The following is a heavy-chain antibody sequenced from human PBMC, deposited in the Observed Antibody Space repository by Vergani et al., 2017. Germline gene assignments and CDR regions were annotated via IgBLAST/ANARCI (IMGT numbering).Heavy chain of an antibody. Sequence: VQLVESGGGLVQPGGSLRLSCAASGFTFSSYGMHWVRQAPGKGLEWVAVISYDGSNKYYADSVKGRFTISRDNSKNTLYLQMNSLRAEDTAVYYCARASSLLGITGTTSGYYYYGMDVWGQGTTVTVSS. CDR2: ISYDGSNK. CDR3: ARASSLLGITGTTSGYYYYGMDV. D-gene: IGHD1-7*01. CDR1: GFTFSSYG. J-gene: IGHJ6*02. V-gene: IGHV3-30*03.